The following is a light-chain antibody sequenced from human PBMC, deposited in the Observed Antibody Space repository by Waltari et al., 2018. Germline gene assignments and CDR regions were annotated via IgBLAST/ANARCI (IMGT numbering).Light chain of an antibody. CDR2: TAS. Sequence: DIQVTQSPSAMSASVGDRVTITCRASQGIGSSLAWFQQKPGKVPQRLIYTASTLQSGVPSRFSGSGSGTEFTLTISSLQPEDAATYYCQQANRYPMPFGGGTKVEIK. J-gene: IGKJ4*01. CDR1: QGIGSS. V-gene: IGKV1-17*03. CDR3: QQANRYPMP.